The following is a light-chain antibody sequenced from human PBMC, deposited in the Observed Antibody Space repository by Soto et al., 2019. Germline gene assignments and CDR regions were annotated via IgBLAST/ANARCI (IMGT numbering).Light chain of an antibody. CDR2: AGS. Sequence: EIVLTQSPGTRSLSPGERATLSGRDSQTISSSYLTWYQHKPGQAPRLLIYAGSSRATGIPDRFSGSGSGTDFTLTISRLEPEDFAVYYCQQYGSSFRYTFGQGTKLEIK. CDR1: QTISSSY. J-gene: IGKJ2*01. CDR3: QQYGSSFRYT. V-gene: IGKV3-20*01.